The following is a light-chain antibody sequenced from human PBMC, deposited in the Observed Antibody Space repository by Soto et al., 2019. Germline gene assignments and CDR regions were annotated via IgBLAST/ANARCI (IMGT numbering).Light chain of an antibody. J-gene: IGKJ4*01. CDR3: QQLNSYPLT. V-gene: IGKV1-9*01. CDR2: AAS. Sequence: DIQMTQSPSTLSASVGDRVTITCRPSQSVTSNLNWYQQKPGKAPKLLIYAASTLQSGVPSRFSGSGSGTEFTLTISSLQPEDFATYYCQQLNSYPLTFGGGTKVDI. CDR1: QSVTSN.